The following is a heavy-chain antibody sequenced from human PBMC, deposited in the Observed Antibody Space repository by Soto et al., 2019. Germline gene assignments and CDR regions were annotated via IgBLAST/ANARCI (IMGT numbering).Heavy chain of an antibody. J-gene: IGHJ5*02. V-gene: IGHV3-21*04. D-gene: IGHD2-2*01. CDR2: ISRGSDYI. CDR1: GFSFSDYT. Sequence: EVHLVDSGGGMVKPGGSLRLTCAGSGFSFSDYTMNWVRQAPGNGLEWVTYISRGSDYIFYADTVKGRFTISRHNAGNSLDLQMSSLRAKDTGGYYCAMESGCVNNVCAYHPWGQGRLVSVSS. CDR3: AMESGCVNNVCAYHP.